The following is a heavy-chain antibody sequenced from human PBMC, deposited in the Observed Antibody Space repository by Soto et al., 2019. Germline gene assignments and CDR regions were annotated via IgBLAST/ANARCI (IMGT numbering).Heavy chain of an antibody. V-gene: IGHV4-61*01. Sequence: PSETLSLTCTVSGGSVSSGSYYWSWIRQPPGKGLEWIGYIYYSGSTNYNPSLKSRVTISVDTSKNQFSLKLSSVTAADTAVYYCARDSWEEGPWYYYYGMDVWGQGTTVTVSS. CDR1: GGSVSSGSYY. CDR2: IYYSGST. CDR3: ARDSWEEGPWYYYYGMDV. D-gene: IGHD1-26*01. J-gene: IGHJ6*02.